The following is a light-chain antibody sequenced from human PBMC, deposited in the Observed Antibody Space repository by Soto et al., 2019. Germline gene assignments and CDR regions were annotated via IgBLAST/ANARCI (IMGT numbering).Light chain of an antibody. V-gene: IGKV1-39*01. CDR2: ATT. Sequence: DIQMTQSPSSLSASVGDRVTITCRASQSISSHLNWYQQRPGKAPNLLIYATTGLQSGVPSRFSGSGSGTDFTLTISSLQPEDFATYYCQQAYNTPWAFGQGTKVEI. CDR1: QSISSH. J-gene: IGKJ1*01. CDR3: QQAYNTPWA.